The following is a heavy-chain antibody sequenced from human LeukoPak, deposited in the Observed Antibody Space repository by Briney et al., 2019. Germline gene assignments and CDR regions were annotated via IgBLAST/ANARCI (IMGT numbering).Heavy chain of an antibody. D-gene: IGHD2-15*01. CDR1: GFTVSSNY. Sequence: GGSLRLSCAASGFTVSSNYMSWVRQAPGKGLEWVSVIYSGGSTYYADSVKGRFTISRHNSKNTLYLQMNSLRAEDTAVYYCARADFLGYCSGGSCPLLYWGQGTLVTVS. V-gene: IGHV3-53*04. CDR3: ARADFLGYCSGGSCPLLY. CDR2: IYSGGST. J-gene: IGHJ4*02.